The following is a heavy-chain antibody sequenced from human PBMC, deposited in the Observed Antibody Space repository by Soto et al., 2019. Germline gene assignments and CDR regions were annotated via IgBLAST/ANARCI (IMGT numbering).Heavy chain of an antibody. Sequence: GGLTLSCAASGFTFNTYGMHWVLQVPGKGLQWVAVIWYDGGTKYYADSVRGRFTVSRDNSTNTLYLQMNSLRDEDTAVYYCARIGVIGGTCNPYFDSGMDLWNQGTRVTVSS. D-gene: IGHD3-16*02. CDR3: ARIGVIGGTCNPYFDSGMDL. CDR2: IWYDGGTK. CDR1: GFTFNTYG. V-gene: IGHV3-33*01. J-gene: IGHJ6*02.